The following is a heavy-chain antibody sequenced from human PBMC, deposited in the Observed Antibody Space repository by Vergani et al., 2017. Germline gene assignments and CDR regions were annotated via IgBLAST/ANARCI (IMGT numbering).Heavy chain of an antibody. CDR1: GFTFSACP. Sequence: EVQLLQSGGGVIQPGGSVRLSCAASGFTFSACPMTWVRQAPGKGLEWVSAISGSGGSTYYAGSVKGRFTISRDSSKNTLYLQMNSLSAGDTAVYYCAKANPRNSGYDYLYYYHAMDVWGQGTTVTVSS. CDR2: ISGSGGST. J-gene: IGHJ6*02. D-gene: IGHD5-12*01. CDR3: AKANPRNSGYDYLYYYHAMDV. V-gene: IGHV3-23*01.